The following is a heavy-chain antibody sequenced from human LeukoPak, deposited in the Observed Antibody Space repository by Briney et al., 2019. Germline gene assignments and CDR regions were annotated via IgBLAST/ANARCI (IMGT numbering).Heavy chain of an antibody. CDR1: GGTFSSYA. D-gene: IGHD6-13*01. J-gene: IGHJ4*02. CDR3: EIIASGSSSWYVDY. V-gene: IGHV1-69*13. Sequence: SVKVSCKASGGTFSSYAISWVRQAPGQGLEWMGGIIPIFGTANYAQKFQGRVTITADESTCTAYMELSSLRSEDTAVYYCEIIASGSSSWYVDYWGQGTLVTVSS. CDR2: IIPIFGTA.